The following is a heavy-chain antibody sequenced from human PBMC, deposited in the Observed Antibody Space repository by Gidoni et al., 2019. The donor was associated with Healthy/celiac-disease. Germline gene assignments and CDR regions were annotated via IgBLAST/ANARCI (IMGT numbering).Heavy chain of an antibody. CDR2: IYHSGST. V-gene: IGHV4-4*02. CDR3: ARVVMITFGGVIEIDAFDI. J-gene: IGHJ3*02. CDR1: GGSISSSNW. Sequence: QVQLQESGPGLVKPSGTLSLTCAVSGGSISSSNWWSWVRHPPGQGLEWIGEIYHSGSTNYKPSLKSRVTISVDKSKNQFSLKLSSVTAADTAVYYCARVVMITFGGVIEIDAFDIWGQGTMVTVSS. D-gene: IGHD3-16*02.